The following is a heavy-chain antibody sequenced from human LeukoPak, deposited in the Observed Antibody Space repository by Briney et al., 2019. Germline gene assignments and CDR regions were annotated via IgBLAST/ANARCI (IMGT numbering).Heavy chain of an antibody. CDR1: GFTFSSYG. Sequence: PGRSLRLSCAASGFTFSSYGMHWVRQAPGKGLEWVAVISYDGSNKYYADSVKGRFTISRDNSKNTLYLQMNSLRAEDTAVYYCAKDRGSYVRVYYYGMDVWGQGTTVTVSS. J-gene: IGHJ6*02. CDR3: AKDRGSYVRVYYYGMDV. V-gene: IGHV3-30*18. D-gene: IGHD1-26*01. CDR2: ISYDGSNK.